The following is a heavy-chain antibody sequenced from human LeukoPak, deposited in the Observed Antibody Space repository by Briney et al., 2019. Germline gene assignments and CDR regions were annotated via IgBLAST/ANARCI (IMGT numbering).Heavy chain of an antibody. CDR2: ISSNSDNT. D-gene: IGHD3-16*01. J-gene: IGHJ4*02. CDR3: ARDWGSIKVITDY. V-gene: IGHV1-18*01. CDR1: GYTFTSYG. Sequence: ASVKVSCKATGYTFTSYGISWVRQAPRQGLEWVGWISSNSDNTNYAQKFQGRVTMTTDTSTSTAYMELRSLRSDDTAVYYCARDWGSIKVITDYWGQGTLVTVSS.